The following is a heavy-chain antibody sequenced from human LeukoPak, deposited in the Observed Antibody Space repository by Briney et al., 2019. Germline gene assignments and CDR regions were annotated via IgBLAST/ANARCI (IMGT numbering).Heavy chain of an antibody. Sequence: GGSLRLSCASSGFTFSSYSTNWVRQAPGKGLEWVSSISSSSSYIYYADSVKGRFTISRDNAKNSLYLQMNSLRAEDTAVYYCARAGGYYYGSGSLRNWGQGTLVTVSS. CDR1: GFTFSSYS. V-gene: IGHV3-21*01. CDR3: ARAGGYYYGSGSLRN. CDR2: ISSSSSYI. D-gene: IGHD3-10*01. J-gene: IGHJ4*02.